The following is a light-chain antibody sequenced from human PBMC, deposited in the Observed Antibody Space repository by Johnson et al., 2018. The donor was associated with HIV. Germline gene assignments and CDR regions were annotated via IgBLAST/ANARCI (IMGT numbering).Light chain of an antibody. V-gene: IGLV1-51*01. CDR1: SSIIGNNY. J-gene: IGLJ1*01. CDR2: DDY. Sequence: QSVLTQPPSVSAAPGQKVAISCSGSSSIIGNNYVSWYQQLPGTAPKLLIYDDYKRPSGIPDRFSGSKSGTSATLGITGLQTGDEADYYCGTWDSSLGCVFGTGTTVTVL. CDR3: GTWDSSLGCV.